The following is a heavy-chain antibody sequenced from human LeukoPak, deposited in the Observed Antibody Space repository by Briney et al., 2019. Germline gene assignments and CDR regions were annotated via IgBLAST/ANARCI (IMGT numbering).Heavy chain of an antibody. Sequence: ASVKVSCKASGYTFTSYAMHWVRQAPGQRLEWMGWINAGNGNTKYSQKFQGRVTITRDTSASTAYMELSSLRSEDTAVYHCARDVMVRGVLPGYWGQGTLVTVSS. V-gene: IGHV1-3*01. CDR3: ARDVMVRGVLPGY. CDR2: INAGNGNT. J-gene: IGHJ4*02. D-gene: IGHD3-10*01. CDR1: GYTFTSYA.